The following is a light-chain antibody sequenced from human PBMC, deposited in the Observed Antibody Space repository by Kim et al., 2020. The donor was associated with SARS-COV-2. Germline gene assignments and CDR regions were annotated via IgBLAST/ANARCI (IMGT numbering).Light chain of an antibody. CDR2: DAS. CDR3: QQRLHWPLT. V-gene: IGKV3-11*01. Sequence: LSPGERATPSCRASQSVSSYLAWYQQKPGQAPRLLIYDASNRATGIPARFSGSGSGTDFTLTISSLEPEDFAVYYCQQRLHWPLTFGGGTKVDIK. CDR1: QSVSSY. J-gene: IGKJ4*01.